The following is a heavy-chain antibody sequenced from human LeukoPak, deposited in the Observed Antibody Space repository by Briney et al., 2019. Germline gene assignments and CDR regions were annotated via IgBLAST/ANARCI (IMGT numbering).Heavy chain of an antibody. CDR3: AKDRYCSGGNCYSFDY. CDR2: ISTSGGST. J-gene: IGHJ4*02. Sequence: PGGSLRLSCAASGFTFSNYGITWVRQTPGKGLEWVSTISTSGGSTYYADSVKGRFTISRDNSKNTLYLQMNSLRAEDTAVYYCAKDRYCSGGNCYSFDYWGQGTLVTVSS. CDR1: GFTFSNYG. V-gene: IGHV3-23*01. D-gene: IGHD2-15*01.